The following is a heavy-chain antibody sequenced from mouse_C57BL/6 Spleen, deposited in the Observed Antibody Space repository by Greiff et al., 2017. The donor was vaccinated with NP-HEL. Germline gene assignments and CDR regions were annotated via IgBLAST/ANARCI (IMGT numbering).Heavy chain of an antibody. D-gene: IGHD3-1*01. V-gene: IGHV1-82*01. J-gene: IGHJ2*01. CDR1: GYAFSSSW. CDR3: ARRAPDY. Sequence: VQLQQSGPELVKPGASVKISCKASGYAFSSSWMNWVKQRPGKGLEWIGRIYPGDGDTNYNGKFKGKATLTADKSSSTAYMQLSSLTSEDSAVYFCARRAPDYWGQGTTLTVSS. CDR2: IYPGDGDT.